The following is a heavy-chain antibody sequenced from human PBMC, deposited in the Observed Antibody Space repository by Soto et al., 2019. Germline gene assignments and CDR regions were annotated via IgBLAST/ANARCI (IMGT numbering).Heavy chain of an antibody. D-gene: IGHD5-12*01. Sequence: GGSLRLSCAASGFTFSSYWMHWVRQAPGKGLVWVSRINSDGSSTSYADSVKGRFTISRYNAKNTLYLQSNSLRAEDTDVYYCARDKVATIGPSFYYYYGMDVWGQGTTVTVSS. V-gene: IGHV3-74*01. J-gene: IGHJ6*02. CDR3: ARDKVATIGPSFYYYYGMDV. CDR2: INSDGSST. CDR1: GFTFSSYW.